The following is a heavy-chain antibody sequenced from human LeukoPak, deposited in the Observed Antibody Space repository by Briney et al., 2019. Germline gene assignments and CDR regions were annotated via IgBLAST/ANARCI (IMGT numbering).Heavy chain of an antibody. CDR3: ARDLQWSGYPDAFDI. CDR1: GGSISSSSYY. J-gene: IGHJ3*02. CDR2: IYYSGST. V-gene: IGHV4-39*07. Sequence: PSETLSLTCTVSGGSISSSSYYWGWIRQPPGKGLEWIGSIYYSGSTYYNPSLKSRVTISVDTSKNQFSLKLSSVTAADTAVYYCARDLQWSGYPDAFDIWGQGTMVTVSS. D-gene: IGHD3-3*01.